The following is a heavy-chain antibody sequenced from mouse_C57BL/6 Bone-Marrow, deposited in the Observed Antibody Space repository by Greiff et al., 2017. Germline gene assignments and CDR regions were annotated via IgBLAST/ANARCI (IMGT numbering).Heavy chain of an antibody. Sequence: VQRVESGAELVKPGASVKLSCKASGYTFTEYTIHWVKQRSGQGLEWIGWFYPGSGSIKYNEKFKDKATLTADKSTSTVYMELSRLTSEDSAVYFCARHGPHDYEFYAMDYWGQGTSVTVSS. CDR1: GYTFTEYT. CDR2: FYPGSGSI. J-gene: IGHJ4*01. CDR3: ARHGPHDYEFYAMDY. D-gene: IGHD2-4*01. V-gene: IGHV1-62-2*01.